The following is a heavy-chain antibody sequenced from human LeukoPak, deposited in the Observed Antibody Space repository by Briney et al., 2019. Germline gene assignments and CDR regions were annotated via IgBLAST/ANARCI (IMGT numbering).Heavy chain of an antibody. CDR3: AKDPAAAAGTFYYMAV. Sequence: GGSLRLSCVASGFTFRSYGMYWVRQSPGKGLEWVAFIWYNGGRKYYPDSVKGRFTISRDNTKNTLYLEINSLRPDDTGIYYCAKDPAAAAGTFYYMAVWGTGTTVTVSS. CDR1: GFTFRSYG. J-gene: IGHJ6*03. CDR2: IWYNGGRK. D-gene: IGHD6-13*01. V-gene: IGHV3-33*03.